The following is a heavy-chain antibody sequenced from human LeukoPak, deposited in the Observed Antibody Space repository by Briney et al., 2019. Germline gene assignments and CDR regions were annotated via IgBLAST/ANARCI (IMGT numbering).Heavy chain of an antibody. CDR1: GFTFSSYA. CDR2: ISGSGGST. Sequence: GGSLRLSCAASGFTFSSYAMSWVRQAPAKGLQWVSAISGSGGSTYYADSVKGRFTISRDNSKNTLYLQMNSLRAEDTAVYYCAKGGPANYYGMDVWGQGTTVTVSS. V-gene: IGHV3-23*01. CDR3: AKGGPANYYGMDV. D-gene: IGHD6-25*01. J-gene: IGHJ6*02.